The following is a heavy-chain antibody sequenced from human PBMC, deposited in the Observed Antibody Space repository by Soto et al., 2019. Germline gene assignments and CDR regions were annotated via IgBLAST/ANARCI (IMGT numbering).Heavy chain of an antibody. CDR3: ARDPTTKLGYYYYYGMDV. J-gene: IGHJ6*02. CDR1: GYTFTTYG. V-gene: IGHV1-18*01. CDR2: ISAYNDNT. Sequence: ASVKVSCKASGYTFTTYGISWVRQAPGQGLEWMGWISAYNDNTNYAQKLQGRVTMTTDTSTSTAYMELRSLRSDDTAVYYCARDPTTKLGYYYYYGMDVWGQGTTVTVSS. D-gene: IGHD1-1*01.